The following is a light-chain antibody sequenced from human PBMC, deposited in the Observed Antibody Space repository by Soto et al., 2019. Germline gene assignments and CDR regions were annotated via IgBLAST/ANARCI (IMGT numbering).Light chain of an antibody. V-gene: IGKV1-5*03. CDR3: QQYGSYSPWT. Sequence: DIQMTQSPSTLSASVGDRVTITCRASQSIGSWLAWYQQKPGKAPKLLIYKASSLESGVPSRFSGSGSGTEFTLPISSLQPDDFASYCCQQYGSYSPWTFGQGAKVEIK. CDR2: KAS. J-gene: IGKJ1*01. CDR1: QSIGSW.